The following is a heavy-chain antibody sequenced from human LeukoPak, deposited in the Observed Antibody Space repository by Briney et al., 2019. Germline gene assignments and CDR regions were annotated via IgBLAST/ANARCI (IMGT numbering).Heavy chain of an antibody. J-gene: IGHJ4*02. CDR3: ARAGYSYGYVDY. CDR1: GGSISSSSYY. D-gene: IGHD5-18*01. V-gene: IGHV4-39*07. Sequence: SETLSLTCTVSGGSISSSSYYWGWIRRPPGKGLEWIGSIYYSGSTWSSLKSRVTISIDTSKNKFSLKLSSVTAADTAVYYCARAGYSYGYVDYWGQGTLVTVSS. CDR2: IYYSGST.